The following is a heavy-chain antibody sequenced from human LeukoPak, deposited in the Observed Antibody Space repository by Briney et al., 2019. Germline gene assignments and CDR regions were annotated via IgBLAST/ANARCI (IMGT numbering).Heavy chain of an antibody. J-gene: IGHJ6*03. CDR2: INDSGSA. V-gene: IGHV4-34*01. D-gene: IGHD6-13*01. CDR1: GRSFTGFY. Sequence: SETLSPTCAVYGRSFTGFYSSWVRQPLGEGLEWVGEINDSGSANSKPSHKSRVTISVDTGKCQFSQKLSSVTAADTAVYYCARGGYSSRVYYMDVWGKGTTVTVSS. CDR3: ARGGYSSRVYYMDV.